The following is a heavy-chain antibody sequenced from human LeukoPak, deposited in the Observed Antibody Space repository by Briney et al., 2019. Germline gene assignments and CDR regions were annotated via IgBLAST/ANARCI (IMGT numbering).Heavy chain of an antibody. D-gene: IGHD5-24*01. CDR3: AKDRGDGNKYPFDY. J-gene: IGHJ4*02. Sequence: PGGSLRLSCAASGFTFSSYAMRWVRQTPGKGLKWISGMTSTGESTYYADSVKGRFTISRDNSKNTLYPQMNSLRVEDTAVYYCAKDRGDGNKYPFDYWGQGTLVIVSS. CDR2: MTSTGEST. V-gene: IGHV3-23*01. CDR1: GFTFSSYA.